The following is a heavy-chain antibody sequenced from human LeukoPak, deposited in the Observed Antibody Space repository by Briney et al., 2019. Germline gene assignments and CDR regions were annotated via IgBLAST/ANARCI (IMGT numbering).Heavy chain of an antibody. Sequence: TETLSLTCTVSGGSISSYYWSWIRQPPGKGLEWIGYIYYSGSTNYNPSLKSRVTISVDTSKNQFSLKLSSVTAADTAVYYCARGLFGVFDYWGQGTLVTVSS. CDR1: GGSISSYY. CDR3: ARGLFGVFDY. V-gene: IGHV4-59*01. D-gene: IGHD3-3*01. CDR2: IYYSGST. J-gene: IGHJ4*02.